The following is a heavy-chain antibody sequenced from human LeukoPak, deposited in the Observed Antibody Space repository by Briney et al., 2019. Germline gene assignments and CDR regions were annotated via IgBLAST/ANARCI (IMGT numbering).Heavy chain of an antibody. D-gene: IGHD6-6*01. CDR1: GGSIRSYY. CDR3: ARHVSDTSSSYYYYHMDV. V-gene: IGHV4-59*08. Sequence: SETLSLTCTVSGGSIRSYYWSWIRQPPGKGLEWIGYICNSGSTNYNPSLKSRVTISVDTSKNQFSLRLSSVTAADTAVYYCARHVSDTSSSYYYYHMDVWGKGTTVTVSS. J-gene: IGHJ6*03. CDR2: ICNSGST.